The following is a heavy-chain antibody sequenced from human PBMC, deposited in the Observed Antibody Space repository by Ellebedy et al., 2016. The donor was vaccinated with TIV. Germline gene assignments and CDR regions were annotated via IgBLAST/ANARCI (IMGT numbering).Heavy chain of an antibody. CDR1: GFTFSSYS. D-gene: IGHD2-21*02. CDR3: ARGSDSAYCGGDCYSAYFDY. V-gene: IGHV3-48*04. Sequence: GESLKISXAASGFTFSSYSMNWVRQAPGKGLEWVSYISSSSSTIYYADSVKGRFTISRDNAKNSLYLQMNSLRAEDTAVYYCARGSDSAYCGGDCYSAYFDYWGQGTLVTVSS. J-gene: IGHJ4*02. CDR2: ISSSSSTI.